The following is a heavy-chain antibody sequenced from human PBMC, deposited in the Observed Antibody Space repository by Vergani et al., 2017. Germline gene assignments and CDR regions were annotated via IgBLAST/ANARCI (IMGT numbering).Heavy chain of an antibody. J-gene: IGHJ6*02. D-gene: IGHD3-22*01. Sequence: QVQLQESGPGLVKPSETLSLTCTVSGGSISSYYWSWIRQPPGKGLEWIGYIYYSGSTNYNPSLKSRVTISVDTSKNQFSLKLSSVTAADTAVYYCARDSGNYYDXSGSSTYYYYGMDVWGQGP. V-gene: IGHV4-59*01. CDR2: IYYSGST. CDR1: GGSISSYY. CDR3: ARDSGNYYDXSGSSTYYYYGMDV.